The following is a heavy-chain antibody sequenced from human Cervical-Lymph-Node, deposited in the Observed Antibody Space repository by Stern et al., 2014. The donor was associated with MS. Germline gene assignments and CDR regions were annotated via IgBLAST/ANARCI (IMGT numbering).Heavy chain of an antibody. CDR3: ATDPSTGGGP. Sequence: EVQMVESGGGLVQPGGSLRLSCRVSGLNFRNYGMSWARQSPGKGLECVSTLNPDGINTHYADSVEGRFTISRDISKSTLYLQMASLTADDTAIYYCATDPSTGGGPWGQGTLVTVSS. J-gene: IGHJ4*02. V-gene: IGHV3-23*04. CDR1: GLNFRNYG. CDR2: LNPDGINT. D-gene: IGHD1-1*01.